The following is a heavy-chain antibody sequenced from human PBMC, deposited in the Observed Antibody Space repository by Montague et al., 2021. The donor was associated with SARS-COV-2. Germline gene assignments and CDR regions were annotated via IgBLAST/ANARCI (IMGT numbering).Heavy chain of an antibody. CDR2: IDWDDDK. CDR1: GFSLSTSGMR. J-gene: IGHJ4*02. Sequence: PALVKPTQTLALTCTFSGFSLSTSGMRASWIRQPPGKALEWLARIDWDDDKFYSTSLKTRLTISKDTSKNQVVLTMTNTDPVDTATYYCARSYYDILTAYYTPFDYGGQGTLVTVSS. V-gene: IGHV2-70*04. CDR3: ARSYYDILTAYYTPFDY. D-gene: IGHD3-9*01.